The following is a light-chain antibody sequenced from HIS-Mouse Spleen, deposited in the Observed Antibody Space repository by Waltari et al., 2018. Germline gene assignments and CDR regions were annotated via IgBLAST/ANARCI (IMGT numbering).Light chain of an antibody. V-gene: IGKV3-11*01. CDR1: QSVSSY. CDR2: DAS. Sequence: EIVLTQSPATLSLCPGERATLSCRASQSVSSYLAWYPQKPGQAPRLLIYDASNRATGIPARFSGSGSGTDFTLTISSLEPEDFAVYYCQQRSNWPRTFGQGTKVEIK. CDR3: QQRSNWPRT. J-gene: IGKJ1*01.